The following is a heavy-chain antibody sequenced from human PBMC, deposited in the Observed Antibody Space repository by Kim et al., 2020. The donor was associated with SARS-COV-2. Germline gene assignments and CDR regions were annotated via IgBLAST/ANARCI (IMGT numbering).Heavy chain of an antibody. D-gene: IGHD7-27*01. CDR3: TRAFLGNPRDY. J-gene: IGHJ4*02. CDR1: GFTFSGSA. CDR2: IRSKANSYAT. V-gene: IGHV3-73*01. Sequence: LSLTCAASGFTFSGSAMHWVRQASGKGLEWVGRIRSKANSYATAYAASVKGRFTISRDDSKNTAYLQMNSLKTEDTAVYYCTRAFLGNPRDYWGQGTLVTVSS.